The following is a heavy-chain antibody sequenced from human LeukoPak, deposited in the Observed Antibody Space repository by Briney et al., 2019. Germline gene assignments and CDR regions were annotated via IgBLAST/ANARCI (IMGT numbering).Heavy chain of an antibody. V-gene: IGHV4-34*01. CDR2: INHSGST. J-gene: IGHJ6*03. Sequence: SETLSLTCAVYGGSFSGYYWSWIRQPPGKGLEWIGEINHSGSTNYNPSLKCRVTISVDTSKNQFSLKLSSVAAADTAVYYCARADYDILTGYYSSLYYMDVWGKGTTVTISS. CDR3: ARADYDILTGYYSSLYYMDV. D-gene: IGHD3-9*01. CDR1: GGSFSGYY.